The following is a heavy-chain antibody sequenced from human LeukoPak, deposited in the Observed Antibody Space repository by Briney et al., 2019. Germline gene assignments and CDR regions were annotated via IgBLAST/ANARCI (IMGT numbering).Heavy chain of an antibody. Sequence: SQTLSLTCVVSGGSVSSGGYSWNWIRQPPGKGLEWIGYIYHSGRPYYNPSLESRVTISLDTSKNRLSLNLSSVTAADTAVYHCARGSDSSWYYFDSWGEGTLVTVSS. J-gene: IGHJ4*02. D-gene: IGHD6-13*01. CDR1: GGSVSSGGYS. CDR3: ARGSDSSWYYFDS. V-gene: IGHV4-30-2*01. CDR2: IYHSGRP.